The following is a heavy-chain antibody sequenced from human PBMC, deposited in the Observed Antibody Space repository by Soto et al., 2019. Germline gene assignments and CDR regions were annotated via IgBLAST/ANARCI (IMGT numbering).Heavy chain of an antibody. D-gene: IGHD3-9*01. CDR1: GGTFSSYA. Sequence: SVKVSCKVPGGTFSSYAISWVRQAPGQGLEWMGGIIPIFGTANYAQKFQGRVTITADESTSTAYMELSSLRSEDTAVYYCARYHNYDILTVRYGGYYYYGMDVWGQGTTVTVSS. V-gene: IGHV1-69*13. CDR2: IIPIFGTA. J-gene: IGHJ6*02. CDR3: ARYHNYDILTVRYGGYYYYGMDV.